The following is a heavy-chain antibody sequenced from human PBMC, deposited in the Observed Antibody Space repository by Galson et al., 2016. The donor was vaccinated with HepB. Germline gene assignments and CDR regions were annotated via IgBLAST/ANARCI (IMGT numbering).Heavy chain of an antibody. CDR2: IIPIFGTT. J-gene: IGHJ1*01. Sequence: SVKVSCKASGGTFGSSAISWVRQARGQGLDWMGAIIPIFGTTNYAQKFRGRLTITTDKSTGTAYMELSSLTSEDTAVYYCAGVPCSSTTCFMNGGGFFRHWGQGTQVIVSS. V-gene: IGHV1-69*05. D-gene: IGHD2-2*01. CDR3: AGVPCSSTTCFMNGGGFFRH. CDR1: GGTFGSSA.